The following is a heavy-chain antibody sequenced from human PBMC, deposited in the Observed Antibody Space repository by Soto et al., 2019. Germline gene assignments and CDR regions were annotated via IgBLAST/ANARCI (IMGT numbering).Heavy chain of an antibody. Sequence: PSETLSLTCAVYGGSFSGYYWSWIRQPPGKGLEWIGEINHSGSTNYNPSLKSRVTISVDTSKNQFSLKLSSVTAADTAVYYCARADIAVAGSFDYWGQGTLVTVSS. CDR2: INHSGST. D-gene: IGHD6-19*01. CDR3: ARADIAVAGSFDY. V-gene: IGHV4-34*01. CDR1: GGSFSGYY. J-gene: IGHJ4*02.